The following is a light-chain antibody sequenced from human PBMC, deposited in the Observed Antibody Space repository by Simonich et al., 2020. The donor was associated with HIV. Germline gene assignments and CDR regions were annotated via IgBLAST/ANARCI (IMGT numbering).Light chain of an antibody. V-gene: IGKV3-15*01. CDR3: QQRSNWPLT. CDR1: QSISSS. Sequence: EIVMMQSPATLSVSPGERATLSCRASQSISSSLAWYQQKPGQAPRLLIYGASTRATGIPARFSGSGSGTDFTLTISSLEPEDFAVYYCQQRSNWPLTFGPGTKVDIK. CDR2: GAS. J-gene: IGKJ3*01.